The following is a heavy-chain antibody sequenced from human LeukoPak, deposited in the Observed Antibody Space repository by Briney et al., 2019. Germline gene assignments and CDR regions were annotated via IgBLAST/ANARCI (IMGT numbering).Heavy chain of an antibody. CDR3: TTDTWYSAGH. CDR2: IKKDGSEK. Sequence: GGSLRLSCEASGLSFSTSYMHWVRQTPGKGLEWVAIIKKDGSEKYYVDSMKGRFTISRDNAKNSLFLQMNSLRAEDTAIYYCTTDTWYSAGHWGQGTLVTVSS. V-gene: IGHV3-7*03. D-gene: IGHD2-15*01. J-gene: IGHJ4*02. CDR1: GLSFSTSY.